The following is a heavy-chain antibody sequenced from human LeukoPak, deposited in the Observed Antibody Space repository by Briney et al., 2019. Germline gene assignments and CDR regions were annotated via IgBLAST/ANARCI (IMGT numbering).Heavy chain of an antibody. Sequence: SQTLSLTCTVSGGPISSGGYYWSWIRQHPGKGLEWIGYIYYSGSTYYNPSLKSRVTISVDTSKNQFSLKLSSVTAADTAVYYCAREGIWQQLGDAFDIWGQGTMVTVSS. D-gene: IGHD6-13*01. V-gene: IGHV4-31*03. CDR1: GGPISSGGYY. CDR2: IYYSGST. CDR3: AREGIWQQLGDAFDI. J-gene: IGHJ3*02.